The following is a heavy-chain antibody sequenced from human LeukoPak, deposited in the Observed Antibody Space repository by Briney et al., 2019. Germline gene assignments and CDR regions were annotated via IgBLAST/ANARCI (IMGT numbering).Heavy chain of an antibody. CDR1: GFTFGDYP. J-gene: IGHJ3*01. CDR3: SRAVRVSGDAFDF. Sequence: GGSLRLSCSTSGFTFGDYPLSWFRQAPGKGLEWVGYIRNKEYGETTEYAASVKGRSTISRDDSESIVYLQIHSLKTDDTGLYYCSRAVRVSGDAFDFWGQGTMVTVSS. CDR2: IRNKEYGETT. V-gene: IGHV3-49*03.